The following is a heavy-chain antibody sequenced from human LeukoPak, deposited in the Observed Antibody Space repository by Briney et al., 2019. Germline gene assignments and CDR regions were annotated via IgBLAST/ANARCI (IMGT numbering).Heavy chain of an antibody. CDR3: ARSPYGPLQLDY. CDR1: GGSISSYY. J-gene: IGHJ4*02. D-gene: IGHD2-15*01. V-gene: IGHV4-59*01. CDR2: IYYSGST. Sequence: SETLSLTCSVSGGSISSYYWSWVRQPPGKGLEWIGFIYYSGSTNSNPSLKGRVTISVDTSKNQFSLNLSSVTAADTAVYYCARSPYGPLQLDYWGQGTLVTVSS.